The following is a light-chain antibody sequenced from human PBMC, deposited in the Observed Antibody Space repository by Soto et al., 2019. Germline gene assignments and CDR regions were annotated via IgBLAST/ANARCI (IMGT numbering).Light chain of an antibody. J-gene: IGLJ2*01. CDR3: YSYSCTSTPHEV. CDR2: EGS. V-gene: IGLV2-23*01. Sequence: QSALTQPASVSGSPGQSITISCTGTSSDVGGYNHVSWYQQHPGKAPKLMIYEGSKRPSGVSNRFSGSKSGNTASLTISGLQPEDEDDADYYSYSCTSTPHEVFGRGTKLTVL. CDR1: SSDVGGYNH.